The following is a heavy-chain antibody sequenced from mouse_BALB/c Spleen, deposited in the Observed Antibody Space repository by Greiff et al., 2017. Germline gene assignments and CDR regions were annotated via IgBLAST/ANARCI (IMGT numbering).Heavy chain of an antibody. Sequence: EVKLMESGGDLVKPGGSLKLSCAASGFTFSSYGMSWVRQTPDKRLEWVATISSGGSYTYYPDSVKGRFTISRDNAKNTLYLQMSSLKSEDTAMYYCARLGGYDTAMDYWGQGTSVTVSS. D-gene: IGHD2-2*01. CDR2: ISSGGSYT. J-gene: IGHJ4*01. CDR3: ARLGGYDTAMDY. CDR1: GFTFSSYG. V-gene: IGHV5-6*01.